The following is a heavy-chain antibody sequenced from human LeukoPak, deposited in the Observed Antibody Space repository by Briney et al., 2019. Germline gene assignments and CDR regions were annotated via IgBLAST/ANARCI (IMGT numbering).Heavy chain of an antibody. J-gene: IGHJ1*01. V-gene: IGHV4-30-2*01. Sequence: SETLSLTCAVSGGSISSGGYSWSWIRQPPGKGLEWIGYIYHSGSTYYSPSLKSRVTISVDRSKNQFSLKLSSVTAADTAVYYCARAYGDYVGYFQHWGQGTLVTVSS. CDR2: IYHSGST. D-gene: IGHD4-17*01. CDR1: GGSISSGGYS. CDR3: ARAYGDYVGYFQH.